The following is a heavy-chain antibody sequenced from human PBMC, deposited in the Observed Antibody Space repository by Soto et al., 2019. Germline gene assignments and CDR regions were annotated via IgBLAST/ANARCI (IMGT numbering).Heavy chain of an antibody. CDR3: HLGWDCSGGSCYRDY. J-gene: IGHJ4*02. V-gene: IGHV4-34*01. Sequence: SETLSLTCAVYGGSFSGYYWSWIRQPPGKGLEWIGEINHSGSTNYNPSLKSRVTISVDTSKNQFSLKLSSVTAADTAVYYCHLGWDCSGGSCYRDYWGQGTLVTVSS. D-gene: IGHD2-15*01. CDR1: GGSFSGYY. CDR2: INHSGST.